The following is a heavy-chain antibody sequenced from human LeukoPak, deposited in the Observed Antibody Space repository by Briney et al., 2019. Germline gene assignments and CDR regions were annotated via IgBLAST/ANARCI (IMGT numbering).Heavy chain of an antibody. CDR3: AAEVSLRPYYFDY. Sequence: PSETLSLTCTVSGGSISSYYWSWIRQPAGQGLEWIGRIYTSGSTNYNPSFKSRVTTSVDTSKIQFSLKLSSVTAADTAVYYCAAEVSLRPYYFDYWGQGTLVTVSS. J-gene: IGHJ4*02. CDR1: GGSISSYY. V-gene: IGHV4-4*07. CDR2: IYTSGST.